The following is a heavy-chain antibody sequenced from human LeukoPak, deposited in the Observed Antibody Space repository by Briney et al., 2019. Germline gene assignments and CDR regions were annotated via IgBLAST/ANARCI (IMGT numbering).Heavy chain of an antibody. Sequence: SETLSLTCTVSGGSISSRSNYWGWIRQPPGKGLEWIGRLYYSGSTYDNPSLKSRVTISVDTSKNQPSLQLSSVTAADTAVYYCARHGERGYSYGHDYWGQGTLVTVSS. J-gene: IGHJ4*02. D-gene: IGHD5-18*01. V-gene: IGHV4-39*01. CDR2: LYYSGST. CDR1: GGSISSRSNY. CDR3: ARHGERGYSYGHDY.